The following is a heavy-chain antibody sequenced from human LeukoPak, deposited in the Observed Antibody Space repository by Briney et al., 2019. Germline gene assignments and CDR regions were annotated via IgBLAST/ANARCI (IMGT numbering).Heavy chain of an antibody. CDR2: ISGSGGST. CDR1: GFTFSSYA. D-gene: IGHD2-15*01. J-gene: IGHJ6*02. V-gene: IGHV3-23*01. CDR3: AKGVVAATLTLDYYYGMDV. Sequence: QSGGSLRLSCAASGFTFSSYAMSWVRQAPGKGLEWVSAISGSGGSTYYADSVKGRFTISRDNSKNTLYLQMKSLRAEDTGVYCCAKGVVAATLTLDYYYGMDVWGQGTTVTVSS.